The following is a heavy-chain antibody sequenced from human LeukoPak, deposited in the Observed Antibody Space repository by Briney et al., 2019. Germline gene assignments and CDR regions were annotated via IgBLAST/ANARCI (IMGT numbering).Heavy chain of an antibody. J-gene: IGHJ3*02. D-gene: IGHD1-1*01. CDR1: GASVGGNH. Sequence: SETLSLTCAVSGASVGGNHWSWIRQSPEKGLEWIGNIFHDGVTDYNPSFKSRVTMSVDTSKDQFSLKLSSVTAADTAVYYCARVLQLEGSEAFDIWGQGTMVTVSS. V-gene: IGHV4-59*02. CDR2: IFHDGVT. CDR3: ARVLQLEGSEAFDI.